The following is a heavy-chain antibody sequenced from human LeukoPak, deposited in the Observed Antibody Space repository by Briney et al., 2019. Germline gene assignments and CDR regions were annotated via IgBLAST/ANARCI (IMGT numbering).Heavy chain of an antibody. CDR2: ISGSGGST. CDR1: GFTFDEYA. Sequence: AGGSLRLSCAASGFTFDEYAMHWVRQAPGKGLEWVSAISGSGGSTYYADSVKGRFTISRDNSKNTLYLQMNSLRAEDTAVYYCARGFWGYYYDSSYDYWGQGTLVTVSS. J-gene: IGHJ4*02. V-gene: IGHV3-23*01. D-gene: IGHD3-22*01. CDR3: ARGFWGYYYDSSYDY.